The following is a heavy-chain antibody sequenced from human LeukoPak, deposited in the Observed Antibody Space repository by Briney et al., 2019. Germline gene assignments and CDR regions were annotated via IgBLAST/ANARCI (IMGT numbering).Heavy chain of an antibody. CDR3: ARTRVAMVRGVIIRGPFDY. V-gene: IGHV7-4-1*02. J-gene: IGHJ4*02. CDR1: GYTFTTYA. Sequence: GASVKASCKASGYTFTTYAINWVRQAPGQGLGWMGWINTNTGNPTYAQGFTGRFVFSLDTSVSTAYLQISSLKAEDTAVYYCARTRVAMVRGVIIRGPFDYWGQGTLVTVSS. D-gene: IGHD3-10*01. CDR2: INTNTGNP.